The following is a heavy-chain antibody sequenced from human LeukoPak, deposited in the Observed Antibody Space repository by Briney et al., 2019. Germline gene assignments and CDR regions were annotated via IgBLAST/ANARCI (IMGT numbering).Heavy chain of an antibody. V-gene: IGHV1-2*02. J-gene: IGHJ4*02. D-gene: IGHD3-22*01. CDR3: ASCYYDSSGYYYFDY. CDR1: GYTFSGHY. CDR2: IKPSSGAT. Sequence: ASVKVSCKASGYTFSGHYMHWVRQAPGQGLEWMGWIKPSSGATNYAQKFRGRVTMTRDTSTRTSYMELSRLRSDDAALYYCASCYYDSSGYYYFDYWGQGTLVTVSS.